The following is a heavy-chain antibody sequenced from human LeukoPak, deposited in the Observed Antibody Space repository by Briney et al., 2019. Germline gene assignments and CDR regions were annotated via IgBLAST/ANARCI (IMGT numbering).Heavy chain of an antibody. CDR1: GFTFSTNA. CDR2: ISGSGGST. D-gene: IGHD2-2*01. V-gene: IGHV3-23*01. Sequence: GGSLRLSCAVSGFTFSTNAMNWVRQAPGKGLEWVSGISGSGGSTYYADSVKGRFTISRDTSKNMLYLQMNSLRAEDTAVYYCAKDRWGSSCFADFDYWGQGTLVTVSS. CDR3: AKDRWGSSCFADFDY. J-gene: IGHJ4*02.